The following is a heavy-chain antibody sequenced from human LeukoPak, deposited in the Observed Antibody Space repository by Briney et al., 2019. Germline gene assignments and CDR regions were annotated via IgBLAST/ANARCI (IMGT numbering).Heavy chain of an antibody. CDR2: IYTSGST. D-gene: IGHD6-13*01. Sequence: SETLSLTCTVSGGSISSGGYYWSWIRQPAGKGLEWIGRIYTSGSTNYNPSLKSRVTISVDTSKNQFSLKLSSVTAADTAVYYCARGKVDSSSWYRPYYYYYYMDVWGKGTTVTISS. CDR1: GGSISSGGYY. V-gene: IGHV4-61*02. CDR3: ARGKVDSSSWYRPYYYYYYMDV. J-gene: IGHJ6*03.